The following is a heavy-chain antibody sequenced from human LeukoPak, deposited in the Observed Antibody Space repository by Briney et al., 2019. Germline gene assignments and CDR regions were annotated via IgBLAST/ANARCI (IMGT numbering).Heavy chain of an antibody. CDR1: GYSFTSHW. CDR3: ARTTNYYDSSGYYFRYFDY. V-gene: IGHV5-51*01. D-gene: IGHD3-22*01. CDR2: IYPGDSDT. Sequence: GESLKISCKGSGYSFTSHWIGWVRQMPGKGLEWMGIIYPGDSDTRYSPSFQGQVTISADKSISTAYLQWSSLKASDTAMYYCARTTNYYDSSGYYFRYFDYWGQGTLVTVSS. J-gene: IGHJ4*02.